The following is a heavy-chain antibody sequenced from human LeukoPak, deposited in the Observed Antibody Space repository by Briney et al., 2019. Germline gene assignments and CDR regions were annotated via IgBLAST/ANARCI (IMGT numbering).Heavy chain of an antibody. V-gene: IGHV3-30*02. Sequence: PGGSLRLSCAASGFTFSSYGMHWVRQAPGKGLEWVAFIRYDGSNKYYADSVKGRFTISRDNAKNSLYLQMNSLRAEDMALYYCAKARGYSYGNYYFDYWGQGTLVTVSS. CDR3: AKARGYSYGNYYFDY. CDR2: IRYDGSNK. CDR1: GFTFSSYG. J-gene: IGHJ4*02. D-gene: IGHD5-18*01.